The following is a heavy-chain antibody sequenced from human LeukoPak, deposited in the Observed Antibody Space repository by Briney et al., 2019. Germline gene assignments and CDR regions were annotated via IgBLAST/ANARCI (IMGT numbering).Heavy chain of an antibody. J-gene: IGHJ3*01. CDR1: GFNFRTYA. V-gene: IGHV3-30*04. CDR2: ITYEGIDT. CDR3: ARPGGYAFDL. D-gene: IGHD3-10*01. Sequence: PGGSLSLSCAASGFNFRTYAFHWVRQAPGKGPEWVAFITYEGIDTYLADSVKGRFPLSRDNSQNTLYLQMNSLRFADTAVYYCARPGGYAFDLWGQGTMVTVSS.